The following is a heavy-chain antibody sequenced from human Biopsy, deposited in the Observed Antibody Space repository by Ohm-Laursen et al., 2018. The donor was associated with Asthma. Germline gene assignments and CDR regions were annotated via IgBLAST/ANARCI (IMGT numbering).Heavy chain of an antibody. CDR3: ARDGPELPTELDY. J-gene: IGHJ4*02. Sequence: SLRLSCAASGFTFSNYGMHWVRQAPGKGLDWVAVISFDGSNKNYTDSVKGRFTISRDNSRNTLHLQMNSLRAEDTAVYYCARDGPELPTELDYWGPGTLVAVSS. V-gene: IGHV3-30*03. CDR1: GFTFSNYG. D-gene: IGHD1-14*01. CDR2: ISFDGSNK.